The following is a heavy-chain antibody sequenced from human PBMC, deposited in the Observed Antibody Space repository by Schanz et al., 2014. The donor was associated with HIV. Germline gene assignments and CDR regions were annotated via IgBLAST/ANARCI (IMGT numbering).Heavy chain of an antibody. Sequence: QVQLVQSGAEVKKPGASVKVSCKASGYTFTGYYMHWVRQAPGQGLEWMGWINPSSGGTNYAQNLQGRVTMTADTFTNIAYMELRSLTSDDTAVYYCARGSCSGGTCYSGDHWGQGTLVTVSA. CDR1: GYTFTGYY. CDR3: ARGSCSGGTCYSGDH. CDR2: INPSSGGT. D-gene: IGHD2-15*01. V-gene: IGHV1-2*02. J-gene: IGHJ4*02.